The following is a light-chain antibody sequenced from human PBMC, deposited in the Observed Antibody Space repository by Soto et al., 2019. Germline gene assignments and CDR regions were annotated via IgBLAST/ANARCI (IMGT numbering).Light chain of an antibody. CDR2: DAS. CDR3: QQRSNWPPLT. V-gene: IGKV3-11*01. CDR1: QSVSNY. J-gene: IGKJ4*01. Sequence: EIVLTQPPATLSLSPGERATLSCRASQSVSNYLAWYQQKPGQAPRLLIYDASNRATGIPARFSGSGSGTDFTLTISSLEPEDFAVYYCQQRSNWPPLTFGGGTKVEIK.